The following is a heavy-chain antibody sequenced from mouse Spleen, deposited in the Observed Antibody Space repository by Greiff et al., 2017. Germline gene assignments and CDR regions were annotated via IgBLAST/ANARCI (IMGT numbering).Heavy chain of an antibody. CDR2: IHPNSGST. Sequence: QVQLQQPGAELVKPGASVKLSCKDSGYTFTSYWMHWVKQRPGQGLEWIGMIHPNSGSTNYNEKFKSKATLTVDKSSSTAYMQLSSLTSEDSAVYYCARRGYYAMDYWGQGTSVTVSS. J-gene: IGHJ4*01. V-gene: IGHV1-64*01. CDR1: GYTFTSYW. CDR3: ARRGYYAMDY.